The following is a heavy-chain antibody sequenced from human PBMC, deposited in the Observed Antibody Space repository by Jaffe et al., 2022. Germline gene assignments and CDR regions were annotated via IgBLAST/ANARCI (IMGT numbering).Heavy chain of an antibody. J-gene: IGHJ6*03. CDR1: GGTFSSYA. CDR3: AGDLARSIAARPGGPYYYYMDV. V-gene: IGHV1-69*01. Sequence: QVQLVQSGAEVKKPGSSVKVSCKASGGTFSSYAISWVRQAPGQGLEWMGGIIPIFGTANYAQKFQGRVTITADESTSTAYMELSSLRSEDTAVYYCAGDLARSIAARPGGPYYYYMDVWGKGTTVTVSS. D-gene: IGHD6-6*01. CDR2: IIPIFGTA.